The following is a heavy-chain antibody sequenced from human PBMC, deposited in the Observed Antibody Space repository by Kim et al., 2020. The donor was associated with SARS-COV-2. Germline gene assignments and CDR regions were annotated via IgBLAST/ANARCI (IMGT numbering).Heavy chain of an antibody. CDR2: IYHSEYT. CDR1: GDSSSSTNW. D-gene: IGHD2-2*01. CDR3: ARFLPGSPADQNWNAFDI. J-gene: IGHJ3*02. Sequence: SETLSLTCAVSGDSSSSTNWWSWVRQPPGKGLEWIGEIYHSEYTNYSPSLKSRVTISLDKSKNQFSLKLSSVTAADTAVYYCARFLPGSPADQNWNAFDIWGQGTMVTVSS. V-gene: IGHV4-4*02.